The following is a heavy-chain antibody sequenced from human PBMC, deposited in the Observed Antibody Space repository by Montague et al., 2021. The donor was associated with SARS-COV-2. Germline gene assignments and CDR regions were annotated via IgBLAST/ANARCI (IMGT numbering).Heavy chain of an antibody. CDR2: IYYSGST. J-gene: IGHJ5*02. V-gene: IGHV4-39*01. Sequence: SETLSLTCTVSGGSISSSSYYWGWIRQPPGKGLEWIGSIYYSGSTYYNPSLKSRVTISVDTSKNQFSLKLSSVTAADTAVYYCADKRGGWLRLSSWFGRWGQGTLVTVSS. CDR1: GGSISSSSYY. CDR3: ADKRGGWLRLSSWFGR. D-gene: IGHD5-12*01.